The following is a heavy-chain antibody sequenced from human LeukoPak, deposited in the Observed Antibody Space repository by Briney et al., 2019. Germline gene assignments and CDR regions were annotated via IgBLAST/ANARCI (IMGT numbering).Heavy chain of an antibody. CDR2: IYYSGST. D-gene: IGHD2-15*01. CDR1: GGSISSYY. Sequence: SETLSLTCTVSGGSISSYYWSWIRQPPGKGLEWIGYIYYSGSTNYNPSLKSRVTISVDTSKNQFSLKLSSVTAADTAVYYCAREEVSDDIVGSWFDPWGQGTLVTVSS. V-gene: IGHV4-59*01. CDR3: AREEVSDDIVGSWFDP. J-gene: IGHJ5*02.